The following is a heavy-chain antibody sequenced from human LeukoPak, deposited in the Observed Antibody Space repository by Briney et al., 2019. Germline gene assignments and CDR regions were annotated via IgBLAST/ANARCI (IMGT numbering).Heavy chain of an antibody. V-gene: IGHV3-23*01. CDR1: GFTFSSYA. CDR3: AMSRGSIAAAGTFSDY. CDR2: ISGSGGST. D-gene: IGHD6-13*01. J-gene: IGHJ4*02. Sequence: GALRLSCAASGFTFSSYAVSWVRQAPGKGLEWVSAISGSGGSTYYADSVKGRFTISRDNSKNTLYLQMNSLRAEDTAVYYCAMSRGSIAAAGTFSDYWGQGTLVTVSS.